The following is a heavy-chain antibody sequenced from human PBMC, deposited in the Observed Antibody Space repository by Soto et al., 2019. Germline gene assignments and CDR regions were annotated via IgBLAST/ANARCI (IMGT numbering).Heavy chain of an antibody. V-gene: IGHV4-30-2*01. J-gene: IGHJ4*02. Sequence: SETLSLTCAVSGGSISSGGYSWSWIRQPPGKGLEWIGYIYHSGSTYYNPSLKSRVTISVDRSKNQFSLKLSSVTAADTAVYYCARMTTVTTLDYWGQGTLVTVSS. CDR1: GGSISSGGYS. CDR2: IYHSGST. D-gene: IGHD4-17*01. CDR3: ARMTTVTTLDY.